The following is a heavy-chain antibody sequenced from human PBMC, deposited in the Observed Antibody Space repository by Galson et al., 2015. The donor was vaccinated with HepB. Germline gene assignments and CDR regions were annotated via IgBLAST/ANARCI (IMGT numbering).Heavy chain of an antibody. Sequence: SVKVSCKASGGTFSSYAISWVRQAPGQGLEWMGGIIPIFGTANYAQKFQGRVTITADESTSTAYMELSSLRSEDTAVCYCARGLSSTSCQICYFDYWGQGTLVTVSS. CDR3: ARGLSSTSCQICYFDY. D-gene: IGHD2-2*01. J-gene: IGHJ4*02. V-gene: IGHV1-69*13. CDR1: GGTFSSYA. CDR2: IIPIFGTA.